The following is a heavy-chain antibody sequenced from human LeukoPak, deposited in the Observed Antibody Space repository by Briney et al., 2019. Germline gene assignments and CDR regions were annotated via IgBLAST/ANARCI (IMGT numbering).Heavy chain of an antibody. Sequence: ASVKVSCKASGYTFTSYGISWVRQAPGQGLEWMGWISAYNGNTNYAQKLQGRVTMTTDTSTSTAYMELRSLRSDDTAVYYCARDSVSGITMLVATWVYYYYGMDVWGQGTTVTVSS. CDR1: GYTFTSYG. CDR3: ARDSVSGITMLVATWVYYYYGMDV. V-gene: IGHV1-18*01. CDR2: ISAYNGNT. D-gene: IGHD3-22*01. J-gene: IGHJ6*02.